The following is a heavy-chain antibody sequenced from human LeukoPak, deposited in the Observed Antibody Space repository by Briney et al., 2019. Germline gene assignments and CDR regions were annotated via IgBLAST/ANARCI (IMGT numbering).Heavy chain of an antibody. CDR2: IYYSGST. Sequence: PSQTLSLTCTVSGGSISSGDYYWSWLRQPPGKGLEWIGYIYYSGSTYYNPSLKSRVTISVDTSKNQFSLKLSSVTAADTAVYYCASHGDPGYFQHWGQGTLVTVSS. V-gene: IGHV4-30-4*01. J-gene: IGHJ1*01. CDR1: GGSISSGDYY. D-gene: IGHD4-17*01. CDR3: ASHGDPGYFQH.